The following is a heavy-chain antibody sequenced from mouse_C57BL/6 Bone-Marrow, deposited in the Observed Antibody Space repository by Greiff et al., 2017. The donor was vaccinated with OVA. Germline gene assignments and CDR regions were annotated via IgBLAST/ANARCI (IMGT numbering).Heavy chain of an antibody. CDR1: GYTFTSYG. V-gene: IGHV1-81*01. CDR3: ARSPYCGNYDFDV. D-gene: IGHD2-10*01. Sequence: QVQLQQSGAELARPGASVKLSCKASGYTFTSYGISWVKQRTGQGLEWIGEIYPRSGNTYYNEKFKGKATLTADKSSSTAYMELRSLTSEDAAVYFCARSPYCGNYDFDVWGTGTTVTVSS. J-gene: IGHJ1*03. CDR2: IYPRSGNT.